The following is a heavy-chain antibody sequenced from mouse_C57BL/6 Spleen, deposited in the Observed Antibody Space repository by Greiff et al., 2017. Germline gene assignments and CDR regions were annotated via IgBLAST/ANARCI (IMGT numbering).Heavy chain of an antibody. J-gene: IGHJ2*01. Sequence: EVTLVESGGGLVKPGGTLKLSCAASGFTFSDYGMHWVRQAPEKGLEWVAYISSGSSTIYYADTVKGRFIIFRDNAKNNLFLQMTSLRSEDTAMYYCARETAQAFDYWGQGTTLTVSS. V-gene: IGHV5-17*01. CDR2: ISSGSSTI. CDR3: ARETAQAFDY. D-gene: IGHD3-2*02. CDR1: GFTFSDYG.